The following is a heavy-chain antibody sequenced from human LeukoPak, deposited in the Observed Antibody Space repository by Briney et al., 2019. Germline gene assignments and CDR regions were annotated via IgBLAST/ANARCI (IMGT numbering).Heavy chain of an antibody. Sequence: PGGSLRLSCAASGFTFSSYGVHWVRQAPGKGLEWVAFIRYDGSNKYYADSVKGRFTISRDNSKNTLYLQMNSLRAEDTAVYYCARGLRDGYNVDYFDYWAQGTLVTVSS. CDR3: ARGLRDGYNVDYFDY. V-gene: IGHV3-30*02. CDR1: GFTFSSYG. D-gene: IGHD5-24*01. CDR2: IRYDGSNK. J-gene: IGHJ4*02.